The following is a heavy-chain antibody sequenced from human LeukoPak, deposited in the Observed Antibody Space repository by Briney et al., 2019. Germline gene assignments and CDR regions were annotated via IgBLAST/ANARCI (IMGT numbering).Heavy chain of an antibody. D-gene: IGHD6-19*01. J-gene: IGHJ4*02. CDR2: IIPIFGTA. CDR3: ARAPIAVAGNFDY. V-gene: IGHV1-69*05. CDR1: GGTFSSYA. Sequence: ASVKVSCTASGGTFSSYAISWVRQAPGQGLEWMGRIIPIFGTANYAQKFQGRVTITTDESTNTAYMELSSLRSEDTAVYYCARAPIAVAGNFDYWGKGTLVTVSS.